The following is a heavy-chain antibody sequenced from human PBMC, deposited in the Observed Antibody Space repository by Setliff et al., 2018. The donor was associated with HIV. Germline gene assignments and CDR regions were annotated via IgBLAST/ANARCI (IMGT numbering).Heavy chain of an antibody. D-gene: IGHD5-12*01. J-gene: IGHJ6*02. CDR1: GGSFSGYY. V-gene: IGHV4-34*01. CDR3: ARGGPAVAYAVDV. CDR2: INHSGST. Sequence: SETLSLTCAVYGGSFSGYYWSWIRQPPGKGLEWIGEINHSGSTNYNPSLKSRVTISVDTSMNQFSLKLTSVTAADTAAYYCARGGPAVAYAVDVWGQGTTVTVSS.